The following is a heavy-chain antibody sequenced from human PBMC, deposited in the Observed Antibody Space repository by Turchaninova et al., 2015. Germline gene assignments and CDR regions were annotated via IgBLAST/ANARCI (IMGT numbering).Heavy chain of an antibody. Sequence: QVQLVQSGAEVKKPGASVKVSCKASGYTFTVYSIHWVRQAPGQGLAWMGRVSPNSGETAYAQKSQGRVSMTRSKSITTASVELNSLTSDDTAVYYCAREINVAAAGRYFDFWGQGTLVTVSS. CDR3: AREINVAAAGRYFDF. CDR2: VSPNSGET. J-gene: IGHJ4*02. CDR1: GYTFTVYS. D-gene: IGHD6-13*01. V-gene: IGHV1-2*06.